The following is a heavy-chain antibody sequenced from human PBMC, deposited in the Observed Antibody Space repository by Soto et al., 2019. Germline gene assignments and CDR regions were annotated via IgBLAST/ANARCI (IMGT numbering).Heavy chain of an antibody. J-gene: IGHJ4*02. CDR2: VYNSGST. CDR3: ARYRREAVAGYTLDN. CDR1: GGSISSNY. V-gene: IGHV4-59*01. D-gene: IGHD6-13*01. Sequence: PSETLSLTCTVSGGSISSNYWTWIRQPPGKGLEWIGYVYNSGSTNYNPSLKSRVTISEDTSKSQFSLKVNSMTAADTAVYYCARYRREAVAGYTLDNWGQGILITVSS.